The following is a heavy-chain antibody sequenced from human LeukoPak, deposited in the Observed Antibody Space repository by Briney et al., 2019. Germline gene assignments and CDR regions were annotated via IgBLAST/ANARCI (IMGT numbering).Heavy chain of an antibody. CDR1: GFTFTDHY. D-gene: IGHD2/OR15-2a*01. J-gene: IGHJ4*02. V-gene: IGHV1-2*02. CDR3: VREGEGPLSKDFDY. Sequence: ASVTVSCTSSGFTFTDHYIHWVRQGPGQGLEWMGYIGPHSTFTSSPQEFQGRVTMTRDASMSTAYMELTRLTSDDMAVYYCVREGEGPLSKDFDYWGQGTLVTVSS. CDR2: IGPHSTFT.